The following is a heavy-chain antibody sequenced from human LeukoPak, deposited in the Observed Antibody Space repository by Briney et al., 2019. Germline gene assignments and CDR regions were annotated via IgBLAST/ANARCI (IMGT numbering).Heavy chain of an antibody. D-gene: IGHD3-3*01. CDR2: ISAYNGNT. CDR3: ARVDGSDFWSGYHSLDS. CDR1: GYTFTSFG. V-gene: IGHV1-18*01. J-gene: IGHJ4*02. Sequence: ASVKVSCKASGYTFTSFGITWVRKAPGQGLEWMGWISAYNGNTNYAQKFQGKVTMTTDTSTHTAYMELRTLRSDDTGVYYCARVDGSDFWSGYHSLDSWGQGTLVTVSS.